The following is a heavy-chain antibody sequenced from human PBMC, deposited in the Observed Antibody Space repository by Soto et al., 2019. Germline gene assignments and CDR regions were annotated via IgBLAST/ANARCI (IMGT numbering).Heavy chain of an antibody. D-gene: IGHD5-12*01. CDR3: TRARLRAVYAFDI. CDR1: GGSVSSGAYY. J-gene: IGHJ3*02. V-gene: IGHV4-31*03. Sequence: SETLSLTCTVSGGSVSSGAYYWTLIRQRPGKGLEWIGYIYYSGSTYYSPSLKSRLSISLDTSKNQFSLRLSSVTAADTAMYYCTRARLRAVYAFDIWGQGTMVTVSS. CDR2: IYYSGST.